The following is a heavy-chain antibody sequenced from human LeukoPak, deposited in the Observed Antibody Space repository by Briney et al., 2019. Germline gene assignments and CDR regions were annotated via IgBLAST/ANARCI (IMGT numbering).Heavy chain of an antibody. CDR2: ISAYNGNT. Sequence: ASVKVSCKASGYTFTSYGISWVRQAPGQGLEWMGWISAYNGNTNYAQKFQGRVTITRNTSISTAYMELSSLRSEDTAVYYCARAIHNYYYMDVWGKGTTVTVSS. CDR3: ARAIHNYYYMDV. CDR1: GYTFTSYG. V-gene: IGHV1-18*01. J-gene: IGHJ6*03.